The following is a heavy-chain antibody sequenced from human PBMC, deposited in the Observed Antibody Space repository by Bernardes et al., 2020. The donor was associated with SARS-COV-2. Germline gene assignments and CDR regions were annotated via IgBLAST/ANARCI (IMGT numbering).Heavy chain of an antibody. Sequence: GGSLRLSCVMPGLTFSSYAMSWVRQAPGKGLEWVATITDSGDSKYHGDSVKGRFTISRDNSRSTLFLQMNSLRAEDTAIYYCAKEFEYQLPSGIHGDFDYWGQGTVVTVSS. CDR3: AKEFEYQLPSGIHGDFDY. J-gene: IGHJ4*02. CDR1: GLTFSSYA. V-gene: IGHV3-23*01. CDR2: ITDSGDSK. D-gene: IGHD2-2*01.